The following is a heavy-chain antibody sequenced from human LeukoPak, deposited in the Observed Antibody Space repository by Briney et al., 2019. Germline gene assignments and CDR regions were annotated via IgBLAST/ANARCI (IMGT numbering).Heavy chain of an antibody. J-gene: IGHJ2*01. CDR1: GGSISNYY. V-gene: IGHV4-4*07. D-gene: IGHD3-16*01. CDR3: ERDGGRGPRSLQRYWYFDL. CDR2: IYTSGSI. Sequence: SETLSLTCTVSGGSISNYYWSWMRQPAGEGLEWIGHIYTSGSINYNPSLKSRVTISVDTTKKHFSLKLSSVTAADTAVYYCERDGGRGPRSLQRYWYFDLWGRGTLVTVSS.